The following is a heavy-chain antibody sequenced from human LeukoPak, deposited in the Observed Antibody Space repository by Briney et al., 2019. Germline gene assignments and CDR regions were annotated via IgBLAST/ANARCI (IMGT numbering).Heavy chain of an antibody. CDR2: ISGSGGST. D-gene: IGHD2-15*01. J-gene: IGHJ4*02. Sequence: GGSLRLSCAASGFTFRSYAMSWVRQAPGKGLEWVSAISGSGGSTYYADSVKGRFTISRDNSKNTLYLQMNSLRAEDTAVYYCARDLPSGGTFRYWGQGTLVTVSS. V-gene: IGHV3-23*01. CDR3: ARDLPSGGTFRY. CDR1: GFTFRSYA.